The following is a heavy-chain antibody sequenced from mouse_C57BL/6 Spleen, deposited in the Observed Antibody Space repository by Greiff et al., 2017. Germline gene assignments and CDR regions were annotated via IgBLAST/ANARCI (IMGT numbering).Heavy chain of an antibody. J-gene: IGHJ1*03. CDR2: IYSGDGDT. CDR3: ASRGATVVARYFDV. D-gene: IGHD1-1*01. CDR1: GYAFSSYW. V-gene: IGHV1-80*01. Sequence: LQESGAELVKPGASVKISCKASGYAFSSYWMNWVKQRPGKGLEWIGQIYSGDGDTNSNGKFKGKATLTAAKSSSTAYRQVSRLISEDSAVYFCASRGATVVARYFDVWGTGTTVTVSS.